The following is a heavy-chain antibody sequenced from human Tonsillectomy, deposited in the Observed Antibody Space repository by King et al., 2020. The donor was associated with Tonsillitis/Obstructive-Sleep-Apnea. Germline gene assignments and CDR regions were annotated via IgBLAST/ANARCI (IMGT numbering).Heavy chain of an antibody. J-gene: IGHJ6*03. CDR1: GGSTGSSSYY. D-gene: IGHD4-11*01. CDR2: IYYDGTT. V-gene: IGHV4-39*01. Sequence: LQLQESGPGLVKPSETLSLTCTVSGGSTGSSSYYWGWIRQSPGKGLEWIGSIYYDGTTYYNPSLKSRVTISVDTPKNQFSLRLTSVTAAATAVYYCARHLDYTKSYYYCIDVWGKGTTVTVSS. CDR3: ARHLDYTKSYYYCIDV.